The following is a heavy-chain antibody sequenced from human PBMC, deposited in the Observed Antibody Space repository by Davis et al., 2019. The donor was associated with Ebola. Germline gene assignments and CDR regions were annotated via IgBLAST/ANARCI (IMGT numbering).Heavy chain of an antibody. CDR2: IIPILGIA. J-gene: IGHJ6*04. D-gene: IGHD1-14*01. CDR1: GGTFSSYT. CDR3: ATAGVKGYYYGMDV. Sequence: SVKVSCKASGGTFSSYTISWVRQAPGQGLEWMGRIIPILGIANYAQKFQGRVTITADKSTSTAYMELSSLRSEDTAMYYCATAGVKGYYYGMDVWGKGTTVTVSS. V-gene: IGHV1-69*02.